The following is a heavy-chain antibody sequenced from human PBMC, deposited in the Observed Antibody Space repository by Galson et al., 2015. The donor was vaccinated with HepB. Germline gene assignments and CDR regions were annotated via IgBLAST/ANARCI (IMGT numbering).Heavy chain of an antibody. CDR3: ARQNSSYGITGMDV. Sequence: SLRLSCAASGFTVRSNYITWVRQPPGKGLEWVSNFYSGGITYYADSVKGRFTISRDNSKNTLDLQMNSLRAGDTAVYYCARQNSSYGITGMDVWGQGTTVSVSS. CDR2: FYSGGIT. D-gene: IGHD5-12*01. V-gene: IGHV3-66*04. CDR1: GFTVRSNY. J-gene: IGHJ6*02.